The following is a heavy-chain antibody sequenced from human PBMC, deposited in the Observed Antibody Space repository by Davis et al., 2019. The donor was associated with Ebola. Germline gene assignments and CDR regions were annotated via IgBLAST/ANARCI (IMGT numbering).Heavy chain of an antibody. CDR3: ARDVEYSSSSPKPQDY. J-gene: IGHJ4*02. D-gene: IGHD6-6*01. CDR1: GGSFSDHF. Sequence: MPSETLSLTCAVYGGSFSDHFWSWIRQPPGKGLEWIGEINHSGSTNYNPSLKSRVTISVDTSKNQFSLKVTSVTAADTAVYFCARDVEYSSSSPKPQDYWGQGTLVTASS. V-gene: IGHV4-34*01. CDR2: INHSGST.